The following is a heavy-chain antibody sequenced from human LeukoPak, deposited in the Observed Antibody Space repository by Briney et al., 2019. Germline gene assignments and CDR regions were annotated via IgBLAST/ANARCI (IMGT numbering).Heavy chain of an antibody. CDR2: INHSGST. CDR3: ARGRTDYFSPYRDV. Sequence: SQTLSLTCAVYGGSFSGYYWSWIRQPPGKGLEWIGEINHSGSTNYNTSLKSRVTISVDTSKNQFSLKLRSVNAADTAVDYCARGRTDYFSPYRDVWGKGTTVSVS. J-gene: IGHJ6*03. V-gene: IGHV4-34*01. CDR1: GGSFSGYY. D-gene: IGHD3-10*01.